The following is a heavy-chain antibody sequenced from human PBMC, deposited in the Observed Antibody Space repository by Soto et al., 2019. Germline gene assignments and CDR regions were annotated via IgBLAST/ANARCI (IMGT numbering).Heavy chain of an antibody. J-gene: IGHJ6*02. CDR3: AREFYDYGDYGSPGGMDV. Sequence: QVQLVESGGGVVQPGRSLRLSCAASGFTFSSYAMHWVRQAPGKGLEWVAVISYDGSNKYYADSVKGRFTISRDNSKNTLYLQMNSLRAEDTAVYYCAREFYDYGDYGSPGGMDVWGQGTTVTVSS. CDR2: ISYDGSNK. V-gene: IGHV3-30-3*01. CDR1: GFTFSSYA. D-gene: IGHD4-17*01.